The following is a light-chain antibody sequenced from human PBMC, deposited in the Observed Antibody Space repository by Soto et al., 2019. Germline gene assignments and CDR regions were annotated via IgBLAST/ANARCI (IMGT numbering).Light chain of an antibody. CDR1: QRVGSS. CDR3: QQYNSYSQT. V-gene: IGKV3-15*01. Sequence: ETVMTQSPGTLSLSPGERATLSCRASQRVGSSYLAWYQHKPDQAPRLLIYGASTRATGIPARFSGSGSGTEFTLTISSLQPDDFATYYCQQYNSYSQTFGQGTKVDI. J-gene: IGKJ1*01. CDR2: GAS.